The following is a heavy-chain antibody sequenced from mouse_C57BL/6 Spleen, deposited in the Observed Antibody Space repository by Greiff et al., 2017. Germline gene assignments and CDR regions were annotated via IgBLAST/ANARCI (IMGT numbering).Heavy chain of an antibody. Sequence: EVKLVESGGGLVKPGGSLKPPCAAPGFTLSDFGMHWVRQAPEKGLEWVAYSSSGSSTIYYADTVKGRFTISRDNAKNTLFLQMTSLRSEDTAMYYCAREPDYDGGTWFAYWGQGTLVTVSA. V-gene: IGHV5-17*01. CDR3: AREPDYDGGTWFAY. J-gene: IGHJ3*01. D-gene: IGHD2-4*01. CDR1: GFTLSDFG. CDR2: SSSGSSTI.